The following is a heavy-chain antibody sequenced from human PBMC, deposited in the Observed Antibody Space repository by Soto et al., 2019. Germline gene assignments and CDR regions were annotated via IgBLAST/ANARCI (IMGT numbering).Heavy chain of an antibody. D-gene: IGHD3-16*01. CDR2: HHSDST. J-gene: IGHJ4*02. Sequence: QVQLQESGPGLVKPSKTLSLTCTVSGGSMRGQHCSWIRQPPGQGLEWIGHHSDSTNYNPSLKSRITISTDRSKNQFSLKLSSVTAADTAVYYCATDTVGEGGRGYWGQGTLVTVSS. CDR1: GGSMRGQH. CDR3: ATDTVGEGGRGY. V-gene: IGHV4-59*11.